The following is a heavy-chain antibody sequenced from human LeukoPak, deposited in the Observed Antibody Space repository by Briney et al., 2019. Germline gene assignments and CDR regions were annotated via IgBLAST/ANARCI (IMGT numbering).Heavy chain of an antibody. CDR1: GFTFDDYG. CDR3: VRGKRLTEIYYYYYGLDV. J-gene: IGHJ6*02. V-gene: IGHV3-20*04. CDR2: INRNGGST. D-gene: IGHD7-27*01. Sequence: GGSLRLPCAASGFTFDDYGMSWVRQAPGKGLEWVSGINRNGGSTGYADSVKGRFTISRDNAKNSLYLQMNSLTAEDTALYYCVRGKRLTEIYYYYYGLDVWGQGTTVTVSS.